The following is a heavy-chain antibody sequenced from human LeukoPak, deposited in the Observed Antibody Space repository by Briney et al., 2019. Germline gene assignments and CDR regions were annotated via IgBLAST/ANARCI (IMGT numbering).Heavy chain of an antibody. J-gene: IGHJ4*02. V-gene: IGHV4-39*07. CDR2: IFYSGST. CDR3: ARGPQATPRYCSGGSCPYFDY. D-gene: IGHD2-15*01. CDR1: GGSISTSNYY. Sequence: SETLSLTCTVSGGSISTSNYYWGWIRQPPGKGLEWIGNIFYSGSTYYSPSVKSRVTISLDTSRNQFSLKLNSVTAADTAVYYCARGPQATPRYCSGGSCPYFDYWGQGTLVTVSS.